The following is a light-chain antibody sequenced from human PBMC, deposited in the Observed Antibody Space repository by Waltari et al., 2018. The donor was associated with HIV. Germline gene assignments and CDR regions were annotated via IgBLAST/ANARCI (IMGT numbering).Light chain of an antibody. Sequence: QSALTQPASVSGSPTQSITISCSGTRTDVGSYDLFSWYQHHPGQAPRLIISNVNERPSGISSRFSGSKSGNTASLTISGLQAEDEADYYCSAYAGSDNFFVFGSGTKVTVL. V-gene: IGLV2-23*02. J-gene: IGLJ1*01. CDR2: NVN. CDR3: SAYAGSDNFFV. CDR1: RTDVGSYDL.